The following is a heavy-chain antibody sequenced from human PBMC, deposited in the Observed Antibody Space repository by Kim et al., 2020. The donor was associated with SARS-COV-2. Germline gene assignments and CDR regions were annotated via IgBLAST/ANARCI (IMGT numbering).Heavy chain of an antibody. V-gene: IGHV3-73*01. J-gene: IGHJ4*02. Sequence: GGSLRLSCATSGFGFTNSGMHWVRQASGKGLEWVGRIKGRPNNYATAYAASVQGRFTFSRDDSKSTAYLQMNSLNTDDTAVYYCTNAGFESWGQGTLVTVSS. CDR2: IKGRPNNYAT. CDR3: TNAGFES. CDR1: GFGFTNSG.